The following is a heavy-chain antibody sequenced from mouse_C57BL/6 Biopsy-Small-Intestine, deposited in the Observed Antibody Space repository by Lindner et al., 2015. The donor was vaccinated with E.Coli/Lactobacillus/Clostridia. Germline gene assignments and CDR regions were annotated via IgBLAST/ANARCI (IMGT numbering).Heavy chain of an antibody. J-gene: IGHJ3*01. V-gene: IGHV1-82*01. D-gene: IGHD2-13*01. Sequence: VQLQESGPELVKPGASVKISCKASGYAFSSSWMNWVKQRPEKGLEWIGRIYPGDGDTNYNGKFKGKATLTADKSSSTAYMQLSSLTSEDSAVYFCARGDVFAYWGQGTLVTVSA. CDR2: IYPGDGDT. CDR3: ARGDVFAY. CDR1: GYAFSSSW.